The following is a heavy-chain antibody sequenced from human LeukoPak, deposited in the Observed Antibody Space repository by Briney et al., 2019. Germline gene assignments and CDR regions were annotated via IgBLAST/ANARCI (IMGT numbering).Heavy chain of an antibody. J-gene: IGHJ3*02. CDR2: INHSGST. CDR3: ARDLNGAFDI. CDR1: GGSFSGYY. V-gene: IGHV4-34*01. D-gene: IGHD2-8*01. Sequence: PSETLSLTCAVYGGSFSGYYWSWIRQPPGKGLEWIGEINHSGSTNYNPSLKSRVTISVDTSKNQFSLKLSSVTAADTAAYYCARDLNGAFDIWGQGTMVTVSS.